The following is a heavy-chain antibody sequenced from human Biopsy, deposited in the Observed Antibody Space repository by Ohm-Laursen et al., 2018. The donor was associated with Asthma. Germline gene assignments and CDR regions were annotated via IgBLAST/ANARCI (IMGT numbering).Heavy chain of an antibody. J-gene: IGHJ6*02. CDR1: GFTLTTYA. D-gene: IGHD3-10*01. V-gene: IGHV3-30*03. CDR2: ISYDGSTK. CDR3: ARDVVWFREVGGMDV. Sequence: SLRLSCAASGFTLTTYAIHWVRQAPGKGLEWVAVISYDGSTKYSADSVKGRFIVSRDISKNILSLQMNSLRPEDTTVYYCARDVVWFREVGGMDVWGQGTTVTVSS.